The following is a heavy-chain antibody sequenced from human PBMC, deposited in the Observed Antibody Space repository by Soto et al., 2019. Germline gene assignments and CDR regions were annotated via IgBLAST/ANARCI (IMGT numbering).Heavy chain of an antibody. V-gene: IGHV1-18*04. CDR2: ISAYNGNT. CDR1: GYTFTSYG. CDR3: AREQTPGIAVAGTSSFDY. Sequence: AASVKVSCKASGYTFTSYGISWVRQAPGQGLEWMGWISAYNGNTNYAQKLQGRVTMTTDTSTSTAYMELRSLRSDDTAVYYCAREQTPGIAVAGTSSFDYWGQGTLVTVSS. J-gene: IGHJ4*02. D-gene: IGHD6-19*01.